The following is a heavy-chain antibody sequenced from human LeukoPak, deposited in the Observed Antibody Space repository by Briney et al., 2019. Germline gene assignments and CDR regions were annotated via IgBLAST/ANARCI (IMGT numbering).Heavy chain of an antibody. CDR2: TNPNSGGI. D-gene: IGHD6-13*01. CDR3: ARDKIAAAGLQADDYYYYYMDV. J-gene: IGHJ6*03. Sequence: ASVKVSCKTSGYLFTGFYMHWARQAPGQGLEWMGWTNPNSGGINYAQKFQGRVTMTRDTSLRTVFMELSRLRSDDTAVYYCARDKIAAAGLQADDYYYYYMDVWGKGTTITVSS. V-gene: IGHV1-2*02. CDR1: GYLFTGFY.